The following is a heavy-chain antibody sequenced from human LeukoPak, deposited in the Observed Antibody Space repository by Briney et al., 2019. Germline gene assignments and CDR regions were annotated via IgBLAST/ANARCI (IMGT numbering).Heavy chain of an antibody. CDR2: VNPNSGGI. Sequence: VASVKVSCKASGYTFTGYYLHWVRQAPGQGLEWTGWVNPNSGGINYAQKFQGRVTMTRDTSISTAYMELSRLRSDDTAVYYCARDPGDYGGNRFDYWGQGPLGTISS. CDR1: GYTFTGYY. V-gene: IGHV1-2*02. CDR3: ARDPGDYGGNRFDY. D-gene: IGHD4-23*01. J-gene: IGHJ4*02.